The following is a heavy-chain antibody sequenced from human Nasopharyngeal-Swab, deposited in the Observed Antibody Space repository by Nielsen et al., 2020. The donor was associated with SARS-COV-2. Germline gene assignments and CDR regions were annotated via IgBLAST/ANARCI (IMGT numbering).Heavy chain of an antibody. V-gene: IGHV3-48*01. CDR1: GFTFSSYS. D-gene: IGHD2-2*01. J-gene: IGHJ5*02. CDR2: ISSSSTI. Sequence: GGSLRLSCAASGFTFSSYSMNWVRQAPGKGLEWVSYISSSSTIYYADSVKGRFTISRDNAKNSLYLQMNSLRAEDTAVYYCAREVVVPPGGYNWFDPWGQGTLVTVSS. CDR3: AREVVVPPGGYNWFDP.